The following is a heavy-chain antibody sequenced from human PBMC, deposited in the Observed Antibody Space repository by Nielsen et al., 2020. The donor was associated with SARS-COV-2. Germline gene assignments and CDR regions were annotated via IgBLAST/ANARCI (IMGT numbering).Heavy chain of an antibody. CDR2: MNPNSGNT. J-gene: IGHJ4*02. V-gene: IGHV1-8*01. CDR3: ARDGEPYGFYFDY. CDR1: GYTFTSYD. D-gene: IGHD1-26*01. Sequence: ASVKVSCKASGYTFTSYDINWVRQATGQGLEWMGWMNPNSGNTGYAQKFQGRVTMTRNTSISTAYMELSSLRSDDTAVYFCARDGEPYGFYFDYWGQGTLVTVSS.